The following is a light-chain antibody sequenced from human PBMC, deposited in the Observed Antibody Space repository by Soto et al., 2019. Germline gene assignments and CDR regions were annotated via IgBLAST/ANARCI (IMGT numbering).Light chain of an antibody. CDR2: DTS. CDR3: QQRSKFLWT. J-gene: IGKJ1*01. Sequence: EILLTQSPATLSLYPGERATLSCRASQSVSGYLAWYQQKPGQAPRLLMYDTSNRAPGIPARFSGSGSGTDFTLTISSLEPEDFAVYFCQQRSKFLWTFGQGTKVDI. V-gene: IGKV3-11*01. CDR1: QSVSGY.